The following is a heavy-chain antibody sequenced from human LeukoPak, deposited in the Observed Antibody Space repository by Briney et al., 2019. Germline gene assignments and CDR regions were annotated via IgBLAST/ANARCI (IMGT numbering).Heavy chain of an antibody. CDR1: GDSVSSNSAA. Sequence: SQTLSPTCAISGDSVSSNSAAWNWIRQSPSRGLEWLGRTYYRSKWYTYYAVSVKGRITINSDTSKNQFSLQLNSVTPEDTAVYRGARGWGGNIDQWGQGTLVTVSS. CDR3: ARGWGGNIDQ. CDR2: TYYRSKWYT. J-gene: IGHJ5*02. D-gene: IGHD3-16*01. V-gene: IGHV6-1*01.